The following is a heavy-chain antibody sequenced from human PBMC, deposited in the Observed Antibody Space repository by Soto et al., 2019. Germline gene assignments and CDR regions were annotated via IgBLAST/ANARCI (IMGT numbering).Heavy chain of an antibody. CDR1: GFTFSSYW. Sequence: EVQLVESGGGLVQPGGSLRLSCAASGFTFSSYWIHWVRQAPGKGLVWVSHINSDGSTTNYADSVKGRFTISRDNAKNTVYLQMNSLRAEDTAVYYCARGGFKQWLLDYWGQGTLVTVSS. V-gene: IGHV3-74*01. CDR2: INSDGSTT. D-gene: IGHD6-19*01. CDR3: ARGGFKQWLLDY. J-gene: IGHJ4*02.